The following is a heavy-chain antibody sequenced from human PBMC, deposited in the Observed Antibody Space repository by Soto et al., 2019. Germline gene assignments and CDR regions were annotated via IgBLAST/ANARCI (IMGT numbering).Heavy chain of an antibody. CDR3: ARMYDRYSSGWLFDY. D-gene: IGHD6-19*01. V-gene: IGHV2-5*02. Sequence: QITLKESGPTLVKPTQTLTLTCTFSGFSLSTSGVGVGWIRQPPGKALEWLALIYWDDDKRYSPSLKGRLTPPTDTSKNQVVLTMTNLDPVDTATYYCARMYDRYSSGWLFDYWGQGTLVAVSS. CDR2: IYWDDDK. J-gene: IGHJ4*02. CDR1: GFSLSTSGVG.